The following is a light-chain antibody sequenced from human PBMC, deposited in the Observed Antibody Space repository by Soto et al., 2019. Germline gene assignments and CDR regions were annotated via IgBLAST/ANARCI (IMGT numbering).Light chain of an antibody. CDR1: SSDIGGYNY. V-gene: IGLV2-8*01. CDR3: SSYGGSNNLD. Sequence: QSALTQPPSASGSPGQSVTISCTGTSSDIGGYNYVSWYQQHPGKAPKLLIYEVSKRPSGVPDRFSGSKSGKTASLTVSGLQTEDEADYYCSSYGGSNNLDFGTGTKLTV. J-gene: IGLJ1*01. CDR2: EVS.